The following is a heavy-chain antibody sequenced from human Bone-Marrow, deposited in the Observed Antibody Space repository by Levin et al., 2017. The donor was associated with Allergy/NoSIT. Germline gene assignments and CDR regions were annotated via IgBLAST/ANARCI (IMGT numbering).Heavy chain of an antibody. CDR1: GFTFNTYT. J-gene: IGHJ3*01. D-gene: IGHD5/OR15-5a*01. Sequence: GGSLRLSCATSGFTFNTYTMTWVRQAPGKGLEWVSAISNTGGSIYYADSVRGRFTISRDNSKSALYLQLNNLRAADTAIYYCATSSVVRAFDFWGQGTVVTVSS. CDR3: ATSSVVRAFDF. CDR2: ISNTGGSI. V-gene: IGHV3-23*01.